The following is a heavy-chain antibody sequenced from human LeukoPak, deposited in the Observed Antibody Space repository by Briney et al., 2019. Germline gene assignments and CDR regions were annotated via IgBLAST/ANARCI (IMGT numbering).Heavy chain of an antibody. CDR3: ARSSEYGDPFNY. J-gene: IGHJ4*02. V-gene: IGHV4-39*01. CDR2: IYYSGST. D-gene: IGHD4-17*01. CDR1: GASISRSDYF. Sequence: PSETLSLTCTVSGASISRSDYFWGWIRQPPGKGLEWIGSIYYSGSTYYSPSLTGRVTISVDTSKNQFSLKLNSVTAADTAAYYCARSSEYGDPFNYWGQGTLVTVSS.